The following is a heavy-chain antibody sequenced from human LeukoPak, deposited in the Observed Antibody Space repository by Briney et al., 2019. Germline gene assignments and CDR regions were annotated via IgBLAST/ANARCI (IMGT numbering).Heavy chain of an antibody. CDR3: ARASSSWYYYFDY. J-gene: IGHJ4*02. V-gene: IGHV4-39*07. D-gene: IGHD6-13*01. CDR1: GGSISSSSYC. Sequence: SETLSLTCTVSGGSISSSSYCWGWIRQPPGKGLEWIGSIYYSGSTYYNPSLKSRVTISVDTSKNQFSLKLSSVTAADTAVYYCARASSSWYYYFDYWGQGTLVTVSS. CDR2: IYYSGST.